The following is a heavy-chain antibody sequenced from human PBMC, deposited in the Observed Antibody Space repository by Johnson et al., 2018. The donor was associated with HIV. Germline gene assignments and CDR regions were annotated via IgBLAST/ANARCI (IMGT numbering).Heavy chain of an antibody. Sequence: QVQLVESGGGVVQPGGSLRLSCAASGFTFSSYAMHWVRQAPGKGLAWVAVISSDGSNKSYADSAKGRFTISRDTSKNTLYLQMNSLRAEDTAVYYCARSNWAHFDAFDIWGQGTMVTVSS. J-gene: IGHJ3*02. CDR3: ARSNWAHFDAFDI. D-gene: IGHD7-27*01. V-gene: IGHV3-30*04. CDR2: ISSDGSNK. CDR1: GFTFSSYA.